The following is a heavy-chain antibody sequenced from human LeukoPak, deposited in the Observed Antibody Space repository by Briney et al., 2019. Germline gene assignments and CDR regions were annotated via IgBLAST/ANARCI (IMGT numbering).Heavy chain of an antibody. CDR2: IYYSGST. CDR3: ARVTSPDWDFDL. V-gene: IGHV4-59*11. CDR1: GGSISSHY. J-gene: IGHJ2*01. Sequence: SETLSLTCTVSGGSISSHYWSWIRQPPGKGLEWIGYIYYSGSTNYNPSLKSRVTISVDTSKNQFSLKLSSVTAADTAVYYCARVTSPDWDFDLWGRGTLVTVSS.